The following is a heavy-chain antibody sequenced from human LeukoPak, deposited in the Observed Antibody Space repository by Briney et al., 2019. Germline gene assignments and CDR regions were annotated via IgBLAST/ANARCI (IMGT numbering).Heavy chain of an antibody. V-gene: IGHV4-59*01. CDR3: ARAGYSYGPNFDY. CDR2: IYYSGST. CDR1: GGSISNYY. D-gene: IGHD5-18*01. J-gene: IGHJ4*02. Sequence: SETLSLTCTVSGGSISNYYWSWIRQPPGKGLEWIGYIYYSGSTNYNPSLKSRVTISVDTSKNHFSLKLSSVTTADTAVYYCARAGYSYGPNFDYWGQGTLVTVSS.